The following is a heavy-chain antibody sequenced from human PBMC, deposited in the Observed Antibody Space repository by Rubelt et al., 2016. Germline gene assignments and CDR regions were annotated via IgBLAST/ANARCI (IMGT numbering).Heavy chain of an antibody. CDR1: GGTFSGYL. CDR2: INHGGST. CDR3: ARHEYGSETSCYDI. D-gene: IGHD2-2*01. V-gene: IGHV4-34*01. J-gene: IGHJ4*02. Sequence: QVQLQQWGAGLLKPSETLSLTCAVYGGTFSGYLWSWIRQPPGKGLEWIGEINHGGSTNYNPSLKSRVTISIDTSRNQCSLKLTSVTAADTAVYYCARHEYGSETSCYDIWGPGSLVTVSS.